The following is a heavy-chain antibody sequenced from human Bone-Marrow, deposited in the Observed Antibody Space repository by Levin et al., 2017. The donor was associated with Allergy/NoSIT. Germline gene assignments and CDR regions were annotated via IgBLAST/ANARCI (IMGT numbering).Heavy chain of an antibody. CDR1: GDSINNTNW. CDR3: AREAYHIYFDF. Sequence: GSLRLSCAVSGDSINNTNWWSWVRQPPGKGLEWIGEIFHSGITNYNPSLKNRVTISVDKAKNQFSLKLNSVTAADTAVYYCAREAYHIYFDFWGQGTLVTVSS. CDR2: IFHSGIT. D-gene: IGHD2-21*01. V-gene: IGHV4-4*02. J-gene: IGHJ4*02.